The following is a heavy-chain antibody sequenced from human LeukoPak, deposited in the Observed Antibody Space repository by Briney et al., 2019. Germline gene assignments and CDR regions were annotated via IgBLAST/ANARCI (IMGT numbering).Heavy chain of an antibody. Sequence: GASVKVSCKASGYTFTSYYMHWVRQAPGQGVEWMGIINPSGGSTSYAQKFQGRVTMTRDTSTSTVYMELSSLRSEDTAVYYCARDPPTNYDFWSGYLYWGQGTLVTVSS. CDR1: GYTFTSYY. J-gene: IGHJ4*02. CDR3: ARDPPTNYDFWSGYLY. V-gene: IGHV1-46*01. CDR2: INPSGGST. D-gene: IGHD3-3*01.